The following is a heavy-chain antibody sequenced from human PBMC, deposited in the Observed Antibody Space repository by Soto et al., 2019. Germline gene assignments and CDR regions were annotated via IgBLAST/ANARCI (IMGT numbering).Heavy chain of an antibody. Sequence: QVQLVESGGAVVQPGRSLRLTCEASAFTFSSDAMHWVRQASGKVLEWVAVISYHGDNKYYAESEKGQFTISRNNSKNTLYLEMNSLRAEDTAMYYCARSRFCYHTDEYLDYWGQGTLVTVSS. CDR1: AFTFSSDA. CDR2: ISYHGDNK. CDR3: ARSRFCYHTDEYLDY. V-gene: IGHV3-30-3*01. D-gene: IGHD2-21*01. J-gene: IGHJ4*02.